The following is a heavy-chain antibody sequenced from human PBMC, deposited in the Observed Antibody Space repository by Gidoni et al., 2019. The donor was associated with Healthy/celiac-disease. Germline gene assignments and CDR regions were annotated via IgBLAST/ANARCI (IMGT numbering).Heavy chain of an antibody. J-gene: IGHJ4*02. V-gene: IGHV3-43*02. CDR3: AKDRLKYYYDSSGYPTHY. CDR2: ISGDGGST. Sequence: EVQLVESGGGVVQPGGSLRLSCAASGFTFDDYAMHWVRHAPGKGLEWVSLISGDGGSTYYADSVKGRFTISRDNSKNSLYLQMNSLRTEDTALYYCAKDRLKYYYDSSGYPTHYWGQGTLVTVSS. D-gene: IGHD3-22*01. CDR1: GFTFDDYA.